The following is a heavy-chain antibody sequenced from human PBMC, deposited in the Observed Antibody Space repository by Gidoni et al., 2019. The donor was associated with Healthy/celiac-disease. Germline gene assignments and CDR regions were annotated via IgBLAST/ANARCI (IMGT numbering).Heavy chain of an antibody. Sequence: QVQLQESGPGLVKPSETLSLTCTVSGGSISSYYWSWIRQPPGKGLEWIGYIYYSGSTNYNPSLKSRVTISVDTSKNQFSLKLSSVTAADTAVYYCARARRIAMVDYWGQGTLVTVSS. CDR3: ARARRIAMVDY. CDR1: GGSISSYY. D-gene: IGHD5-18*01. V-gene: IGHV4-59*01. CDR2: IYYSGST. J-gene: IGHJ4*02.